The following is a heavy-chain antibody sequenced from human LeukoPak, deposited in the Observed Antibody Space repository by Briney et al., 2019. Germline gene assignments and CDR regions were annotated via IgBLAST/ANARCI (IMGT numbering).Heavy chain of an antibody. CDR1: GGSFSGYY. V-gene: IGHV4-34*01. J-gene: IGHJ5*02. Sequence: SETLSLTCAVYGGSFSGYYWSWIRQPPGKGLEWIGEINHSGSTNYNPSLKSRVTISVDTSKNQFSLKLSSVTAADTAVYYCARGRIIPNSGYERKDWFDPWGQGTLVTVSS. CDR3: ARGRIIPNSGYERKDWFDP. D-gene: IGHD5-12*01. CDR2: INHSGST.